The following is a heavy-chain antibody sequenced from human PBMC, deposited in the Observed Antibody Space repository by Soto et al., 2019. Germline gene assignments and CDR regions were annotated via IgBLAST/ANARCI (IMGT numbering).Heavy chain of an antibody. CDR2: IYYSGST. CDR1: GGSISSSSYY. Sequence: QLQLQESGPGLVKPSETLSLTCTVSGGSISSSSYYWGWIRQPPGKGLEWIGSIYYSGSTYYNPSLKSRVTISVDTSKNYCSLKLSSVTAADTAVYYCARHTAGIVVVQAATTFDYWGQGTLVTVSS. D-gene: IGHD2-2*01. J-gene: IGHJ4*02. V-gene: IGHV4-39*01. CDR3: ARHTAGIVVVQAATTFDY.